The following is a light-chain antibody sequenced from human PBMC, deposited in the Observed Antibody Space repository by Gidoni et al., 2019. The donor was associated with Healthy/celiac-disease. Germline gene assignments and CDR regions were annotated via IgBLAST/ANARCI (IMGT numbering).Light chain of an antibody. CDR2: GKN. V-gene: IGLV3-19*01. CDR3: NSRDSSGNNWV. J-gene: IGLJ3*02. CDR1: SLRSYY. Sequence: SSELTQDPAVYVALGQTVRITCQGDSLRSYYASWYQQKPGQAPVLVIYGKNNRPSVIPDRFPGSSSGNTASLTITGAQAEDEADYYCNSRDSSGNNWVFGGGTKLTVL.